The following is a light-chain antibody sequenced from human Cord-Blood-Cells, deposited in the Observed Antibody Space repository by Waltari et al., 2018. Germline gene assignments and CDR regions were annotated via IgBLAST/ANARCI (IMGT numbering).Light chain of an antibody. V-gene: IGKV1-39*01. J-gene: IGKJ5*01. CDR2: AAS. Sequence: DIQMTQSPSSLSASVGDRVTITCRASQSISSYLNWYQQKPGKATKLLIYAASSLQSGVPSRFSGSGSGTDFTLTISSLQPEDFATYYCQQSYSTLGTFGQGTRLESK. CDR1: QSISSY. CDR3: QQSYSTLGT.